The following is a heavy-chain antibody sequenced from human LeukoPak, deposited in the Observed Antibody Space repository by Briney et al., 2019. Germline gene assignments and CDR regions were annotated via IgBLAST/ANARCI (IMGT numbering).Heavy chain of an antibody. Sequence: GASVKVSCKASGYTFISYGIGWVRQAPGQGLEWMGWISAYNGNTNYAQKLQGRVTITTDTSTSTAYMELRSLRSDDTAVYYCARTSRAWQQLVQEFDYWGQGTLVTVSS. CDR3: ARTSRAWQQLVQEFDY. J-gene: IGHJ4*02. CDR2: ISAYNGNT. CDR1: GYTFISYG. D-gene: IGHD6-13*01. V-gene: IGHV1-18*01.